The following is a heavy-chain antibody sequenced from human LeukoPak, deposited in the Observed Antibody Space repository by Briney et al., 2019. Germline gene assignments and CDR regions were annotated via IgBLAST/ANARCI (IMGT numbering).Heavy chain of an antibody. D-gene: IGHD1-26*01. CDR1: GGSISSYY. J-gene: IGHJ3*02. CDR3: ARRGSGGRALDI. Sequence: PSETLSLTCTVSGGSISSYYWSWIRQPPGKGLEWIGYMYNSGSTNYNPSLKSRVTISVDTSKNQVSLKLSSVTAADTAVYYCARRGSGGRALDIWGQGTMVTVSS. CDR2: MYNSGST. V-gene: IGHV4-59*08.